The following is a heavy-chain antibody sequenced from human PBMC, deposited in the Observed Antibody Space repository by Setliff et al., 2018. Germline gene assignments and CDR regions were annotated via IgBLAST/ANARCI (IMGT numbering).Heavy chain of an antibody. CDR2: IYHSGST. Sequence: SETLSLTCTVSGGSISSGSNYWSWIRQPPGKGLEWIGYIYHSGSTNYNPSLKGRVTMTSDTSRNQLSLKLTSVSAADTAIYYCARSSYYASGNSHNYYMDVWGKGTAVTVSS. CDR3: ARSSYYASGNSHNYYMDV. J-gene: IGHJ6*03. CDR1: GGSISSGSNY. D-gene: IGHD3-10*01. V-gene: IGHV4-61*01.